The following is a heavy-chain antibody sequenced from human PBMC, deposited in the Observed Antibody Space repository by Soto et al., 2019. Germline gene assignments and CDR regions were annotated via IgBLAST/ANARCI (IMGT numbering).Heavy chain of an antibody. Sequence: SETLSLTCAVSGGSISSSNGWSWVRQPPGKGLEWIGEIYHSGSTNYNPSLKSRVTISVDKFNNQFFLRLTSVTAADTAVYYCARGSSIAGLYYGMDVWGQGTTVTVS. CDR2: IYHSGST. CDR1: GGSISSSNG. D-gene: IGHD6-6*01. J-gene: IGHJ6*02. CDR3: ARGSSIAGLYYGMDV. V-gene: IGHV4-4*02.